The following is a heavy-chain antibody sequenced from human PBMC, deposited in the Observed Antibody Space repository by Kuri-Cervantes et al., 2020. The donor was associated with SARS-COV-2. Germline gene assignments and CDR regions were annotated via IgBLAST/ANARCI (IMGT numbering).Heavy chain of an antibody. CDR2: ISGSGGST. V-gene: IGHV3-23*01. Sequence: GESLKISCAASGCTLSSYAMSWVRQAPGKGLEWVSAISGSGGSTYYAYSVKGRFTISRDNSKNTLYLQMNSLRAEDTAVYYCASLGERPQYYDILTGYYMKKPLDKDYWGQGTLVTVSS. J-gene: IGHJ4*02. D-gene: IGHD3-9*01. CDR1: GCTLSSYA. CDR3: ASLGERPQYYDILTGYYMKKPLDKDY.